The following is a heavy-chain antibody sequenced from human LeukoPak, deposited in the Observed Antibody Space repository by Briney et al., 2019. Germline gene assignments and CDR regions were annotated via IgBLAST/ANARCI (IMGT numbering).Heavy chain of an antibody. J-gene: IGHJ4*02. Sequence: ASVKVSCKASGYTFTSYYMHWVRQAPGQGLEWMGIINPSGGSTSYAQKFQGRVTMTRDMSTSTAYMELRSLRSDDTAVYYCARDPYGSGTPPDYWGQGTLVTVSS. D-gene: IGHD3-10*01. CDR1: GYTFTSYY. CDR3: ARDPYGSGTPPDY. CDR2: INPSGGST. V-gene: IGHV1-46*01.